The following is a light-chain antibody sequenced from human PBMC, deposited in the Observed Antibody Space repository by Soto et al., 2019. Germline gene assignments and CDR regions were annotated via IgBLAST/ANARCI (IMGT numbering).Light chain of an antibody. CDR2: AAS. CDR3: QQSFSPLLT. V-gene: IGKV1-39*01. Sequence: DIQMTQSPSSVSASVGDRVTITCRASQTLNNYLTWFQKKPGKAPKVLIYAASTLQSGVPSRFSGSGSGAEFTLTISSLQPEDFATYYCQQSFSPLLTFGGGTKVEIK. J-gene: IGKJ4*01. CDR1: QTLNNY.